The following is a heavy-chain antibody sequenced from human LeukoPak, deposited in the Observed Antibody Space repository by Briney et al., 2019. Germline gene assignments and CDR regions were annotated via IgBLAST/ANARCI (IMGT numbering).Heavy chain of an antibody. V-gene: IGHV3-64*01. CDR1: GFTFSSYA. D-gene: IGHD6-13*01. CDR3: ARDGALYSSSWYFDY. J-gene: IGHJ4*02. Sequence: GGSLRLSCAASGFTFSSYAMHWVRQAPGKGLEYGSAISSNGGSTYYANSVKGRFTISRDNSKNTLYLQMGSLRAEDMAVYYCARDGALYSSSWYFDYWGQGTLVTVSS. CDR2: ISSNGGST.